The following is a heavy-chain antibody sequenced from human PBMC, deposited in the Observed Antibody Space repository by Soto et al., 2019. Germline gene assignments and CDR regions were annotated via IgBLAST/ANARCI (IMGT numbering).Heavy chain of an antibody. CDR3: ARDLPAVRGS. D-gene: IGHD3-10*01. CDR1: GGTFSRHS. V-gene: IGHV1-69*01. J-gene: IGHJ4*02. Sequence: QVEMVQSGAEVKKPGSSARVSCKVSGGTFSRHSISWVRQAPGQGLEWMGGIIPIFEATQYAQKFQGRLTVSAEEYAASLHLDLSGLRPEDTAIYYCARDLPAVRGSWGQGTLVTVS. CDR2: IIPIFEAT.